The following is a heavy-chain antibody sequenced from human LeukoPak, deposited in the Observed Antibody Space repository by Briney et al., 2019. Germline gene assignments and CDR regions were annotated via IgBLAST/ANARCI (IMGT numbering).Heavy chain of an antibody. V-gene: IGHV5-51*01. Sequence: NHGASLKISCKGSGYSFTDYWIAWVRQLPGKGLELVGSIYPGDSDTRYSPSFQGQVTFSADKSISTAYLQWSSLKASDTAMYYCATTDGGSPDAFDIWGQGTMVTVSS. CDR1: GYSFTDYW. CDR2: IYPGDSDT. CDR3: ATTDGGSPDAFDI. D-gene: IGHD2-15*01. J-gene: IGHJ3*02.